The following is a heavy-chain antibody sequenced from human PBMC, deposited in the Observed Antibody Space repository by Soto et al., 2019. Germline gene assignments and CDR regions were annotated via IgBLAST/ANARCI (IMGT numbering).Heavy chain of an antibody. CDR3: SRDVRPGPGFDY. CDR1: GGSISSSHW. Sequence: QVQLQESGPGLVKPSWTLSLTCAVSGGSISSSHWWSWVRQHPGKGLEWIGEIYHSGSNNYNPSLKRRVTISVDKSKNQFSLKLSSVTAADTAVYYCSRDVRPGPGFDYWGQGTLVTVSS. CDR2: IYHSGSN. J-gene: IGHJ4*02. V-gene: IGHV4-4*02. D-gene: IGHD3-10*01.